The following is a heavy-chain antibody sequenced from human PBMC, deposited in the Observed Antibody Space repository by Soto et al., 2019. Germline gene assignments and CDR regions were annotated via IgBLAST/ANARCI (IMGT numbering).Heavy chain of an antibody. V-gene: IGHV2-5*02. Sequence: QITLKESGPTLVKPTQTLTLTCTFSGFSLSSSGVGVGWIRQPPGKALEWLALIYWDDDKRYSPSLKSRLTITKDTSKNQVVLTMTNMDLEDRATYYCAHSLAASNYGDYAPINSFDYWGQGTLVTVSS. CDR3: AHSLAASNYGDYAPINSFDY. D-gene: IGHD4-17*01. J-gene: IGHJ4*02. CDR2: IYWDDDK. CDR1: GFSLSSSGVG.